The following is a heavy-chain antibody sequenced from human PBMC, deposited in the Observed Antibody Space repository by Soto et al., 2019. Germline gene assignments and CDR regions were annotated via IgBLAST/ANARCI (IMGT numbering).Heavy chain of an antibody. CDR1: GYTSADFG. J-gene: IGHJ5*01. V-gene: IGHV1-18*04. CDR2: VSGNNGAS. CDR3: VRDQKYFLLNGNWLER. Sequence: ASVKVSCRASGYTSADFGISWVRQAPGQGLEWMGWVSGNNGASNPAPKVQGRITMTLDTSTGVSYMALRSLRSDDTAIYYCVRDQKYFLLNGNWLERWGQGSPGTVS. D-gene: IGHD1-26*01.